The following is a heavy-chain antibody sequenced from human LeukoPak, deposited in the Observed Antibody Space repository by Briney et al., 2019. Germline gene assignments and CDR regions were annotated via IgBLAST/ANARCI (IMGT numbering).Heavy chain of an antibody. D-gene: IGHD6-6*01. J-gene: IGHJ4*02. Sequence: GGSLRLSCAASGFTFSSYAMSWVRQAPGKGLEWVSAISGSGGSTYYADSVKGRFTISRDNSKNTLYLQMNSLRADDTAVYYCAKDEFYSSSSADYWGQGTLVTVSS. CDR2: ISGSGGST. CDR3: AKDEFYSSSSADY. V-gene: IGHV3-23*01. CDR1: GFTFSSYA.